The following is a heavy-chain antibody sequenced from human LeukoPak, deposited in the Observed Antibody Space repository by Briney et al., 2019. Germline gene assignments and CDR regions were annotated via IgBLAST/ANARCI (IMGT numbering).Heavy chain of an antibody. CDR2: INPNSGGT. J-gene: IGHJ5*02. D-gene: IGHD3-10*01. CDR1: GYTFTGYY. V-gene: IGHV1-2*02. CDR3: ARVPVRGERFDP. Sequence: AASVKVSCKASGYTFTGYYMHWVRQAPGQGLEWMGWINPNSGGTNYAQKFQGRVTMTRDTSISTAYMELSRLRSDDTAVYYCARVPVRGERFDPWGQGTLVTVSS.